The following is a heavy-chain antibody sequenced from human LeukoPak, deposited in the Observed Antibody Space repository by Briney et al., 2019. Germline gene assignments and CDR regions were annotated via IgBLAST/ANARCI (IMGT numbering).Heavy chain of an antibody. CDR3: ARDRFTMVRGVSDY. CDR2: ISGSGGST. CDR1: GFTFSSYG. D-gene: IGHD3-10*01. J-gene: IGHJ4*02. Sequence: PGGSLRLSCAASGFTFSSYGMHWVRQAPGKGLEWVSAISGSGGSTYYADSVKGRFTISRDNAKNSLYLQMNSLRAEDTAVYYCARDRFTMVRGVSDYWGQGTLVTVSS. V-gene: IGHV3-48*01.